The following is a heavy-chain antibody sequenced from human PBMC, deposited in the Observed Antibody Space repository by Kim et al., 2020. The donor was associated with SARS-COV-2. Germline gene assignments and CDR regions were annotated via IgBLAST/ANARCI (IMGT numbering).Heavy chain of an antibody. CDR1: GYSFTSYW. J-gene: IGHJ6*02. D-gene: IGHD6-13*01. Sequence: GESLKISCKGSGYSFTSYWISWVRQMPGKGLEWMGRIDPSDSYTNYSPSFQGHVTISADKSISTAYLQWSSLKASDTAMYYCARRGRSSPYYYYYYGMDVWGQGTTVTVSS. CDR3: ARRGRSSPYYYYYYGMDV. CDR2: IDPSDSYT. V-gene: IGHV5-10-1*01.